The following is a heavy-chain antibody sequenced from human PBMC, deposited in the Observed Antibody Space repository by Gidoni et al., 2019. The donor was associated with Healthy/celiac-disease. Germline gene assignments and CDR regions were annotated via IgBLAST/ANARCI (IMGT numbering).Heavy chain of an antibody. CDR2: FDPEDGET. J-gene: IGHJ4*02. CDR1: GYTLTEFS. D-gene: IGHD3-10*01. V-gene: IGHV1-24*01. Sequence: QVQLVQSGAEVQKPGASVKVSCKVSGYTLTEFSMNWVRQAPGKGLEWMGGFDPEDGETIYAQTFQGRVNMTEDTSTDTAYMELSSLRSEDTAVYYCATDGYYYGSGSYYRSKNFDYWGQGTLVTVSS. CDR3: ATDGYYYGSGSYYRSKNFDY.